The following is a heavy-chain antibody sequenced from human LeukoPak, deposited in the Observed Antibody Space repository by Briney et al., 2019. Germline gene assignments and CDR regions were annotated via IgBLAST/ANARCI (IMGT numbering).Heavy chain of an antibody. Sequence: GGSLRLSCAASGITVSSNYMNWVLQAPGRGLEWVSVMYSDGTTYYADSVKGRFTISRDDSKNTLYLQMNSLRVEDTAVYYCARDSRAARAFDAWGQGTMVTVSS. J-gene: IGHJ3*01. D-gene: IGHD6-13*01. CDR2: MYSDGTT. CDR1: GITVSSNY. V-gene: IGHV3-66*02. CDR3: ARDSRAARAFDA.